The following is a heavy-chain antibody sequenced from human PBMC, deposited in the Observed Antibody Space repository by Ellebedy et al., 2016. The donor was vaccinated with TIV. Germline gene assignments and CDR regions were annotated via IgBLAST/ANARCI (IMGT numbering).Heavy chain of an antibody. CDR3: ARAPERGYFDY. CDR1: GGSISSYY. Sequence: SETLSLTXTVSGGSISSYYWSWIRQPPGKGLEWIGYIYYSGSTNYNPSLKSRVTISVDTSKNQFSLKLSSVTAADTAVYYCARAPERGYFDYWGQGTLVTVSS. CDR2: IYYSGST. V-gene: IGHV4-59*01. J-gene: IGHJ4*02. D-gene: IGHD1-1*01.